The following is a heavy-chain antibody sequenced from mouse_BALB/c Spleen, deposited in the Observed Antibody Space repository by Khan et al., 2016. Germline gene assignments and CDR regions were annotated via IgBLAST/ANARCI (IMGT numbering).Heavy chain of an antibody. D-gene: IGHD2-1*01. CDR1: GFTFRNYA. J-gene: IGHJ2*03. V-gene: IGHV5-6-5*01. CDR3: TREDYGNYGDYFDY. Sequence: EVELGESGGGLVKPGESLNLSCAASGFTFRNYAMSWVRQTPQKRLEWVASISTGVNTYYADSVKGRFTISRDNARNILYLQMSNLRSEDTAMFYCTREDYGNYGDYFDYWGRGTSLTVSS. CDR2: ISTGVNT.